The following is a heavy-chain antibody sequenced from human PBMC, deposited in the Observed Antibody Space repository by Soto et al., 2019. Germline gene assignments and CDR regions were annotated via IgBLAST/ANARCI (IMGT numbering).Heavy chain of an antibody. CDR1: GFTFSSYA. D-gene: IGHD2-2*01. Sequence: GGSLRLSCAASGFTFSSYAMSWVRQAPGKGLEWVSAISGSGGSTYYADSVKGRFTISRDNSKNTLYLQMNSLRAEDTAVYYCAKDRVKYCSSTSCPYYFDYWGQGTLVTVSS. J-gene: IGHJ4*02. CDR2: ISGSGGST. V-gene: IGHV3-23*01. CDR3: AKDRVKYCSSTSCPYYFDY.